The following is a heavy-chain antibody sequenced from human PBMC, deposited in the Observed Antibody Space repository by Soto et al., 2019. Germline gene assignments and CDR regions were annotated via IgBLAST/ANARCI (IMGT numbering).Heavy chain of an antibody. D-gene: IGHD2-2*01. CDR1: GYTFTRYG. Sequence: QVQLVQSGAEVKEPGASVKVSCKASGYTFTRYGFSWVRQAPGQGLEWMAWTSADNGDTNYAPKLQDRVTLTTDTSTGTAYMELRSLRSDDTAVYYCARDERRTCTSSTCYYFDYWGQGTLVSVSS. V-gene: IGHV1-18*04. J-gene: IGHJ4*02. CDR3: ARDERRTCTSSTCYYFDY. CDR2: TSADNGDT.